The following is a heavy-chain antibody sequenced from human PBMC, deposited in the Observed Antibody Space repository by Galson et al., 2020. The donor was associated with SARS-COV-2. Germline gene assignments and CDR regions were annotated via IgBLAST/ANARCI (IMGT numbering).Heavy chain of an antibody. D-gene: IGHD3-16*01. CDR3: ARDPVRGGWFDP. J-gene: IGHJ5*02. V-gene: IGHV1-18*01. CDR2: ISANNGKT. CDR1: GYIFANFG. Sequence: ASVKVSCKAVGYIFANFGITWVRQAPGQGLEWMGWISANNGKTNYAQKFQGRVSMSTDTSTSTVYMELRSLTSDDTAVYFCARDPVRGGWFDPWGQGTPVTVSS.